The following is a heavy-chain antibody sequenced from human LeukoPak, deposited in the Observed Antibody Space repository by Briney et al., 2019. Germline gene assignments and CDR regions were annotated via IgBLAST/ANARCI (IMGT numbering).Heavy chain of an antibody. V-gene: IGHV4-39*07. CDR3: ARDPVATNWFDP. J-gene: IGHJ5*02. CDR1: GGSISSSSYY. CDR2: IYYSGST. D-gene: IGHD2-15*01. Sequence: PSETRSLTCTVSGGSISSSSYYWGWIRQPPGKGPEWIGSIYYSGSTYYNPSLKSRVTISVDTSKNQFSLKLSSVTAADTAVYYCARDPVATNWFDPWGQGTLVTVSS.